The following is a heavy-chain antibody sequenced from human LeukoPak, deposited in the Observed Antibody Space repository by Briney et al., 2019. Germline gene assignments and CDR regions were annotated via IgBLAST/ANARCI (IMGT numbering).Heavy chain of an antibody. CDR1: GGSISSTNW. Sequence: PSGTLSLTCGVSGGSISSTNWWTWVRRPPGEGLEWIGEVHLSGRTNYNPSLESRVTMSVDMSENHISLKLTSVTAADTAVYYCAREGGPYRPLDYSGQGTLVTVSS. CDR3: AREGGPYRPLDY. CDR2: VHLSGRT. V-gene: IGHV4-4*02. J-gene: IGHJ4*02.